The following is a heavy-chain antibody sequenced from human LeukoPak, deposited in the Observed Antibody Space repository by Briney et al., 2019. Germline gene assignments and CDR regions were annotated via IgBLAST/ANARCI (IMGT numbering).Heavy chain of an antibody. V-gene: IGHV3-9*01. D-gene: IGHD6-19*01. J-gene: IGHJ4*02. CDR3: AKDSIAVAGNVDY. CDR1: GFTFDDYA. Sequence: GGSLRLSCAASGFTFDDYAMHWVRQAPGKGLEWVSGISWNSGGIGYADSVKGRFTISRDNAKSSLYLQMNSLRAEDTALYYCAKDSIAVAGNVDYWGQGTLVTVSS. CDR2: ISWNSGGI.